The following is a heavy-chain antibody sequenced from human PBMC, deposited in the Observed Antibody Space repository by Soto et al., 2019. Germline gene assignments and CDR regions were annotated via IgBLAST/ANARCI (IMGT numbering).Heavy chain of an antibody. CDR2: IYYSGST. CDR1: GGSISSYY. D-gene: IGHD2-2*01. J-gene: IGHJ4*02. Sequence: QVQLQESGPRLVKPSETLSLTCIVSGGSISSYYWSWIRQPPGKGLGWIGYIYYSGSTNYNPSLKSRDTSSVDTSTNQFSLKLSSVTAADRAVFYWARAVLPATAPFDYWGQGTLVTVPS. V-gene: IGHV4-59*01. CDR3: ARAVLPATAPFDY.